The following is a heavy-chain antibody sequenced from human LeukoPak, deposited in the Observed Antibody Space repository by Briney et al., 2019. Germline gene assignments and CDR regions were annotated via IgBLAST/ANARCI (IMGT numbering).Heavy chain of an antibody. CDR2: IYSGGST. V-gene: IGHV3-53*01. CDR3: ARTRGIGY. Sequence: GGSLRLSCAASGFTVSSNYMSWVRQAPGKGLEWVSVIYSGGSTYYADSLKGRFTISRDNAKSSLYLQMNSLRAEDTAVYYCARTRGIGYWGQGTLVTVSS. D-gene: IGHD6-13*01. J-gene: IGHJ4*02. CDR1: GFTVSSNY.